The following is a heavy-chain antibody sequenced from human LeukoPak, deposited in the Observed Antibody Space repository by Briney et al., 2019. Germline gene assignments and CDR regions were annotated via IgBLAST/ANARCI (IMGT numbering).Heavy chain of an antibody. CDR3: AKTSDDIVVVPAADFDY. CDR1: GFTFSKYG. V-gene: IGHV3-23*01. CDR2: ISGSGGST. Sequence: GGSLRLSCAASGFTFSKYGMSWVRQAPGKGLEWVSGISGSGGSTYYADSVKGRFTISRDNPQNTLYLQMNSLRAEDTAVYYCAKTSDDIVVVPAADFDYWGQGTLVTVSS. D-gene: IGHD2-2*01. J-gene: IGHJ4*02.